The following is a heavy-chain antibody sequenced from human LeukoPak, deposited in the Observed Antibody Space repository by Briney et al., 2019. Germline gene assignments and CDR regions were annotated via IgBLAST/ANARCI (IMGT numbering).Heavy chain of an antibody. J-gene: IGHJ4*02. V-gene: IGHV4-34*01. CDR1: GGSFSGYY. D-gene: IGHD4-23*01. CDR3: ARKSTVVTPSNKYFDY. Sequence: SETLSLTCAVYGGSFSGYYWSWIRQPPGKGLEWIGEINHSGSTNYNPSLKSRVTISVDTSKNQFSLKLSTVTAADTAVYYCARKSTVVTPSNKYFDYWGQGTLVTVSS. CDR2: INHSGST.